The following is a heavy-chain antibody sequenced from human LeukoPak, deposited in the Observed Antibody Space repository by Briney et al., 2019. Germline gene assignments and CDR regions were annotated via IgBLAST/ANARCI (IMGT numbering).Heavy chain of an antibody. V-gene: IGHV5-51*01. J-gene: IGHJ3*02. CDR2: IYPGDSDT. CDR3: ARPFAVSDLDAFDI. Sequence: GESLKISCKGSGYSFTSYWIGWVRQMPGKGLEWMGIIYPGDSDTRYSPSFQGQVTISADKSISTAYLQWNSLKASDTAMYYCARPFAVSDLDAFDIWSQGTMVTVSS. CDR1: GYSFTSYW. D-gene: IGHD3-3*01.